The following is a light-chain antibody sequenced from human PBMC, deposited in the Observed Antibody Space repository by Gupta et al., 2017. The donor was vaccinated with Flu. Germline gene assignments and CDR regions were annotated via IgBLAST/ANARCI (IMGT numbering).Light chain of an antibody. CDR2: GNS. Sequence: QSVLTQPPSVSGAPGQRVTISCTGSSSNIGAGYDVHWYQQLPGTAPKLLIYGNSNRPSGVPDRFSGSKSGTTASLAITGRQAEDEADYYCQSDDSSRSYVFGTGTKVTVL. V-gene: IGLV1-40*01. CDR1: SSNIGAGYD. CDR3: QSDDSSRSYV. J-gene: IGLJ1*01.